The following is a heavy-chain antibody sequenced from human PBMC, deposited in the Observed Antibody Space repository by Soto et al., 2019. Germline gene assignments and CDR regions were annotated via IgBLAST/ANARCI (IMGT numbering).Heavy chain of an antibody. CDR1: GGTFSSYA. CDR3: TSPYPPPASYDSSGYYGPGMDV. CDR2: IIPIFGTA. D-gene: IGHD3-22*01. J-gene: IGHJ6*02. V-gene: IGHV1-69*13. Sequence: SVKVSCKASGGTFSSYAISWVRQAPGQGLEWMGGIIPIFGTANYAQKFQGRVTITADESTSTAYMELSSLRSEDTAVYYCTSPYPPPASYDSSGYYGPGMDVWGQGTTVTVSS.